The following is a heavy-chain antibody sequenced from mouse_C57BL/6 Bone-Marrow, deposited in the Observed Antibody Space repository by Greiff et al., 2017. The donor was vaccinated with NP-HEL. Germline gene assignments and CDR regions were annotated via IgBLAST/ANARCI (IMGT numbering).Heavy chain of an antibody. J-gene: IGHJ1*03. V-gene: IGHV3-6*01. CDR2: ISYDGSN. Sequence: ESGPGLVKPSQSLSLTCSVTGYSITSGYYWNWIRQFPGNKLEWMGYISYDGSNNYNPSLKNRISITRDTSKNQFFLKLNSVTTEDTATYYCAREEEGSYYYGSSYDWYFDVWGTGTTVTVSS. CDR1: GYSITSGYY. D-gene: IGHD1-1*01. CDR3: AREEEGSYYYGSSYDWYFDV.